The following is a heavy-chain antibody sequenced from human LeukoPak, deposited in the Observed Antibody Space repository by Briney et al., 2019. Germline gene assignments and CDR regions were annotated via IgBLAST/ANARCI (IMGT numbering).Heavy chain of an antibody. V-gene: IGHV1-69*04. J-gene: IGHJ4*02. CDR3: ASPDLLRYFDYPLDC. CDR2: IIPILGIA. D-gene: IGHD3-9*01. CDR1: GGTFSSYA. Sequence: GASVKVSCKASGGTFSSYAISWVRQAPGQGLEWMGRIIPILGIANYAQKFQGRVTITADKSTSTAYMELSSLRSEDTAVYYCASPDLLRYFDYPLDCWGQGTLVTVSS.